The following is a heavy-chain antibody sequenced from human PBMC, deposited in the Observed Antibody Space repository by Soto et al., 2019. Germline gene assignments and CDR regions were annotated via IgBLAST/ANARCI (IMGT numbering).Heavy chain of an antibody. Sequence: QVDLVQSGAEVKKPGASVTISCKASGSAIARYYIHWVRQAPGRGLEWMGIINPGGGSASYAQKFQDRVTIDEDTSTGTVYVDLRSLRTEDTAVYYCARDTSGWSLNGLDVWGQGTTVNVSS. CDR1: GSAIARYY. D-gene: IGHD6-19*01. CDR3: ARDTSGWSLNGLDV. J-gene: IGHJ6*02. V-gene: IGHV1-46*01. CDR2: INPGGGSA.